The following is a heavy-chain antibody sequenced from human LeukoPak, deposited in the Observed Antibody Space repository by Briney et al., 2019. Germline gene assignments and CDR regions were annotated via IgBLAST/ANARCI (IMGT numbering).Heavy chain of an antibody. CDR3: ARVPPYYYDSSGYYYVGAFDI. J-gene: IGHJ3*02. Sequence: ASVKVSCKASGGTFSSYTISWVRQAPGQGLEWMGRIIPILGIANYAQKFQGRVTITADKSTSTAYMELSSLRSEDTAVYYCARVPPYYYDSSGYYYVGAFDIWGQGTMVTVSS. CDR1: GGTFSSYT. V-gene: IGHV1-69*02. CDR2: IIPILGIA. D-gene: IGHD3-22*01.